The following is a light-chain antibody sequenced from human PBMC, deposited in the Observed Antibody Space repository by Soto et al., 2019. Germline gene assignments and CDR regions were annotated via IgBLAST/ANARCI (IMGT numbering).Light chain of an antibody. Sequence: QSALTQPASVSGTPGQSITISCTGSNSDVGIYDFVSWYQHHPGRAPKLIVSEVSHRPSGVSNRFSGSKSGNTASLTISGVEGEPEAGYCCSSYASSATLYVLGTGTKVTV. J-gene: IGLJ1*01. CDR1: NSDVGIYDF. CDR3: SSYASSATLYV. V-gene: IGLV2-14*01. CDR2: EVS.